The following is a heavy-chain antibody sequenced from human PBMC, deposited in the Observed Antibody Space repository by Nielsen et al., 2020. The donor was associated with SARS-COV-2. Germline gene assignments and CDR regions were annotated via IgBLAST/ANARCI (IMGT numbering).Heavy chain of an antibody. CDR1: GGSISSSSYY. CDR3: ARGRGGGGY. D-gene: IGHD2-21*01. CDR2: IYYSGST. Sequence: SETLSLTCTVSGGSISSSSYYWGWIRQPPGKGLEWIGSIYYSGSTYYNPSLKSRVTISVDTSKNQFSLKLSSVTAADTAVYYCARGRGGGGYWGQGTLVTVSS. V-gene: IGHV4-39*01. J-gene: IGHJ4*02.